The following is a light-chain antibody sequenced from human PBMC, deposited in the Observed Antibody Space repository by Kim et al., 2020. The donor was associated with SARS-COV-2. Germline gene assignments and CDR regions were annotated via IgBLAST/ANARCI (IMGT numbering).Light chain of an antibody. V-gene: IGLV6-57*03. CDR1: SGSMAINY. CDR3: QSYDSSNHVV. CDR2: EDN. J-gene: IGLJ2*01. Sequence: KTRTNPCNRSSGSMAINYGHWYQQRPGSAPTTVMYEDNQRPSRVPDRFSGSIDSSSNAASLTISGLKTEGEADYYCQSYDSSNHVVIGGGTQLNVL.